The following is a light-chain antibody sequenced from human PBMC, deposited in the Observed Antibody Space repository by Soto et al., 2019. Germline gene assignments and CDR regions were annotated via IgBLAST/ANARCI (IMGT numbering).Light chain of an antibody. J-gene: IGKJ1*01. CDR1: QSINTW. CDR2: DAS. V-gene: IGKV1-5*01. Sequence: GDRVSITCRVSQSINTWLAWYQQKPGKAPKLLIYDASTLDSGGSSRFTGSGSETEFTLTISSLQPDDFATYYCQQYHTYSRTFGQGTKVEIK. CDR3: QQYHTYSRT.